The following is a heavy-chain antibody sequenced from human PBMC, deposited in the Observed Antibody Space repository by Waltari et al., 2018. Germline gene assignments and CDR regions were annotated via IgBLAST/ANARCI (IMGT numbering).Heavy chain of an antibody. CDR3: ARDEARYYDIMTGGGYYGLDV. D-gene: IGHD3-9*01. CDR1: GGSISSGRGY. J-gene: IGHJ6*02. CDR2: IFTSGST. V-gene: IGHV4-61*02. Sequence: QVQLQESGPGLVRPSQTLSLPCTVSGGSISSGRGYWPCNRQPAGKGLGWVGPIFTSGSTKYNPSLKSRVSVSLDTSENQFSLRLSSVTAADTAVYYCARDEARYYDIMTGGGYYGLDVWGQGTTVTVSS.